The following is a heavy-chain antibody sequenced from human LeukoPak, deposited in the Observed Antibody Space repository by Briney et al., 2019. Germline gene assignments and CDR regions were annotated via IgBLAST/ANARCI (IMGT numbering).Heavy chain of an antibody. J-gene: IGHJ4*02. CDR3: AQDRYSSPAGY. CDR2: ISNSGANT. V-gene: IGHV3-23*01. Sequence: GGSLRLSCAASGFTFSSSPMSWVRQAPGKGLEWASGISNSGANTYYADAVKGRFTISRDNSKTTLYLYMNSLGVEDTAVYYCAQDRYSSPAGYWGQGTLVTVSS. CDR1: GFTFSSSP. D-gene: IGHD6-19*01.